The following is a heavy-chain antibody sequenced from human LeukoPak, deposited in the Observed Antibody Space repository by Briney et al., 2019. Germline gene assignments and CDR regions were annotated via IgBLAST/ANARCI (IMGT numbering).Heavy chain of an antibody. Sequence: GGSLEISCQGSGYSFTSYWIGWVRQLPGKGLEWMGIIYPGDSDTRYSPSFKGQVPISADKPITTAPLQWSSLKASDIAIYDCARHGDLGYYDSSGYWGKWGQGTLVTVSS. CDR1: GYSFTSYW. CDR3: ARHGDLGYYDSSGYWGK. J-gene: IGHJ4*02. CDR2: IYPGDSDT. D-gene: IGHD3-22*01. V-gene: IGHV5-51*01.